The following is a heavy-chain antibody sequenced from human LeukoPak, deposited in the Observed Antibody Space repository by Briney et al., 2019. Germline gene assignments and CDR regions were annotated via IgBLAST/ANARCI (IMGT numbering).Heavy chain of an antibody. CDR3: ARDSAICSSTSCYYYYGMDV. Sequence: PGGSLGLSCAASGFTVSSNYMSWVRQAPGKGLEWVSVIYSGGSTYYADSVKGRFTISRDNSKNTLYLQMNSLRAEDTAVYYCARDSAICSSTSCYYYYGMDVWGQGTTVTVSS. CDR2: IYSGGST. D-gene: IGHD2-2*01. V-gene: IGHV3-66*01. CDR1: GFTVSSNY. J-gene: IGHJ6*02.